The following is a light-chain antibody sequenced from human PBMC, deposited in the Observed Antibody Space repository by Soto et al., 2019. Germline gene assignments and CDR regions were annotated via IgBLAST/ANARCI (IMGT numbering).Light chain of an antibody. CDR3: NSYTSNNTYV. Sequence: QSALTQPASVSGSPGQAITISCSGTSRDVGAFNYVSWYQQHPGKAPKLMIYDVSNRPSGVSNRFSGSKSGNTASLTISGLRAEDEADYSCNSYTSNNTYVFGTGTKLTVL. J-gene: IGLJ1*01. V-gene: IGLV2-14*03. CDR1: SRDVGAFNY. CDR2: DVS.